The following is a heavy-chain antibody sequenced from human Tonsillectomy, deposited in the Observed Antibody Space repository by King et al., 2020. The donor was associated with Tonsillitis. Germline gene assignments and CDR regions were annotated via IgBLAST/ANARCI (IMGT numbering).Heavy chain of an antibody. CDR3: VAGRGYVGFLYF. CDR2: ISSNGGST. CDR1: GFTFSSYA. J-gene: IGHJ4*02. Sequence: VQLVESGGGLVQPGGSLRLSCSASGFTFSSYAMHWVRQAPGKGLEYVSAISSNGGSTYYADSVKGRFTISRDNSKNTLYLQMSSLRAEDTAVYYCVAGRGYVGFLYFCGQGTLVSVSS. V-gene: IGHV3-64D*06. D-gene: IGHD5-12*01.